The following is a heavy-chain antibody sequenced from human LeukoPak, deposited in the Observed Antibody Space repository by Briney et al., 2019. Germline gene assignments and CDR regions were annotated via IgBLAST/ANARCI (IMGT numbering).Heavy chain of an antibody. Sequence: SETLSLTCAVFGGSFSGYYWSWIRQSPEKGLEWIGEMSHTGATNYNPSLKSRVTVSVDTSKKQFSLNLRSVTAADTAVYYCARHDPGIGWFDPWGQGTLVTVSS. CDR1: GGSFSGYY. J-gene: IGHJ5*02. CDR3: ARHDPGIGWFDP. CDR2: MSHTGAT. V-gene: IGHV4-34*01. D-gene: IGHD1-14*01.